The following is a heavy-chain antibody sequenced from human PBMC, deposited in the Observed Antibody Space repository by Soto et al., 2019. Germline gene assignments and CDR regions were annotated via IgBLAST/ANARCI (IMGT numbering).Heavy chain of an antibody. Sequence: GGALRLSCAAYGFTLSKYGMHWVRQAPGKGLEWVAVISDDGSNKYYADYVKGRLTISRDNSKNTLYLQMNSLRLEDTAVYYCAKEGGFRTESPLYYYGMDVWGQGTTVTVSS. CDR2: ISDDGSNK. V-gene: IGHV3-30*18. CDR1: GFTLSKYG. CDR3: AKEGGFRTESPLYYYGMDV. D-gene: IGHD6-25*01. J-gene: IGHJ6*02.